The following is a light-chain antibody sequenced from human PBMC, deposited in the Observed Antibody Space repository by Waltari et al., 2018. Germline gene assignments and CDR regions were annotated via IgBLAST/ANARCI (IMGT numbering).Light chain of an antibody. J-gene: IGLJ2*01. CDR1: SGSIASNY. V-gene: IGLV6-57*02. Sequence: NFMLTQPHSVSESPGKTVTVSCTGSSGSIASNYVQWYQQRPRSAPTTVIYEDNQRPSGVPDRFSGSIDSSSNSASLTISGLKIEDEADYYCQSFDSTNVVFGGGTKLTVL. CDR2: EDN. CDR3: QSFDSTNVV.